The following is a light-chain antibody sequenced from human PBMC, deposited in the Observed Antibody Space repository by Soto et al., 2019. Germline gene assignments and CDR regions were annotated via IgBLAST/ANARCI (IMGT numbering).Light chain of an antibody. Sequence: QLVLTQSPSASASLGASVKLTCTLSSRHNTNAIAWHQQQPKKGRRFLMKVNSDGSHFKGDGIPDRFSGSSSGAERYLTISSLQSEDEADYYCQAWATGIHIFGGGTKLTVL. V-gene: IGLV4-69*01. CDR1: SRHNTNA. J-gene: IGLJ2*01. CDR2: VNSDGSH. CDR3: QAWATGIHI.